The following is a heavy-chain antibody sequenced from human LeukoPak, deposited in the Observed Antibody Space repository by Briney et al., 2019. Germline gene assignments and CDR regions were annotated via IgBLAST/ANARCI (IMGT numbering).Heavy chain of an antibody. D-gene: IGHD2-15*01. CDR1: GFTFSSYA. V-gene: IGHV3-23*01. Sequence: GGSLRLSCAASGFTFSSYAMSWVRQAPGKGLEWVSAISSSGSTIYYADSVKGRFTISRDDAKNSLYLQMNSLRAEDTAVYYCARDPPPLYCSGGSCYSGYFDYWGQGTLVTVSS. CDR3: ARDPPPLYCSGGSCYSGYFDY. J-gene: IGHJ4*02. CDR2: ISSSGSTI.